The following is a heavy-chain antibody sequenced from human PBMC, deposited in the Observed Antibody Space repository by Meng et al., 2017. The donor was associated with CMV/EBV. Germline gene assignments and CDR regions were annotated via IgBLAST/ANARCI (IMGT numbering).Heavy chain of an antibody. CDR2: ISAYNGNT. CDR1: GYTFTSYG. J-gene: IGHJ4*02. V-gene: IGHV1-18*01. Sequence: QVQVVQVGAEVKKPGASVKVSCKASGYTFTSYGISWVRQAPGQGLEWMGWISAYNGNTNYAQKLQGRVTMTTDTSTSTAYMELRSLRSDDTAVYYCAAYPQTMVRGVALWGAFDYWGQGTLVTVSS. D-gene: IGHD3-10*01. CDR3: AAYPQTMVRGVALWGAFDY.